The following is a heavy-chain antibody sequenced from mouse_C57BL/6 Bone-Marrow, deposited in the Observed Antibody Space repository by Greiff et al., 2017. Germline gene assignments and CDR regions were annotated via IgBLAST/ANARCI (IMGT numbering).Heavy chain of an antibody. CDR3: ANYFFDY. J-gene: IGHJ2*01. D-gene: IGHD1-1*02. Sequence: EVKVVESGGGLVKPGGSLKLSCAASGFTFSDYEMHWVRQAPEKGLEWVAYISSGSSTIYYADTVKGRFTISRDNAHNTLFMQLTSLRSVDTAMYDCANYFFDYWGKGTTLTVSS. V-gene: IGHV5-17*01. CDR1: GFTFSDYE. CDR2: ISSGSSTI.